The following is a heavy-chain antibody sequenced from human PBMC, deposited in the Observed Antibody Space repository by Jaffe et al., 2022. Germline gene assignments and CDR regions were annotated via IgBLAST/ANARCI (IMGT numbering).Heavy chain of an antibody. CDR2: IYHSGST. Sequence: QVQLQESGPGLVKPSETLSLTCAVSGYSISSGYYWGWIRQPPGKGLEWIGSIYHSGSTYYNPSLKSRVTISVDTSKNQFSLKLSSVTAADTAVYYCARDYSSYYYDSSGPRGYYFDYWGQGTLVTVSS. CDR3: ARDYSSYYYDSSGPRGYYFDY. CDR1: GYSISSGYY. V-gene: IGHV4-38-2*01. J-gene: IGHJ4*02. D-gene: IGHD3-22*01.